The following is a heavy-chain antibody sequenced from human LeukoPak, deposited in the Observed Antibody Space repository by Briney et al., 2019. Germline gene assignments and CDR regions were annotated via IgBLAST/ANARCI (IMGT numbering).Heavy chain of an antibody. V-gene: IGHV3-53*01. J-gene: IGHJ4*02. CDR2: IHSGGST. CDR1: GFTFNTYE. Sequence: GGSLRLSCAASGFTFNTYEMNWVRQAPGKGLEWVSVIHSGGSTYYADSVKGRFTISRDNSKNTLYLQMNSLRAEDTAVYYCARVKMVRGVILGYYFDYWGQGTLVTVSS. CDR3: ARVKMVRGVILGYYFDY. D-gene: IGHD3-10*01.